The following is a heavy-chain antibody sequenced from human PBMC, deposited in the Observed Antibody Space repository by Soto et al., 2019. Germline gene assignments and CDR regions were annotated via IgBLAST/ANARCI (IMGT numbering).Heavy chain of an antibody. CDR2: ISDSGDRT. Sequence: VSLRLSCASSGFTLSMSAVNWVRQAPGKGLEWVSYISDSGDRTYYADSVKGRFTISRDRSKNTVSLQMDSLRAEDTAVYYCAKDRGIIVKAGDAFDVWGQGTKVTVSS. J-gene: IGHJ3*01. D-gene: IGHD3-16*02. CDR3: AKDRGIIVKAGDAFDV. V-gene: IGHV3-23*01. CDR1: GFTLSMSA.